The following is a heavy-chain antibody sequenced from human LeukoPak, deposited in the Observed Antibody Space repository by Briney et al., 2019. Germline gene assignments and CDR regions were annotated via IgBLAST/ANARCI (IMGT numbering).Heavy chain of an antibody. CDR3: AKDTSARRGSLNG. Sequence: GGSLRLSCTASGFTFSSYAMSWVRRAPGKGLEWVSAITDSGGSTSYADSVRGRFTISRDNSKNTLYLQMNSLRAEDTAVYYCAKDTSARRGSLNGWGQGTLVTVSS. D-gene: IGHD3-16*02. J-gene: IGHJ4*02. CDR1: GFTFSSYA. V-gene: IGHV3-23*01. CDR2: ITDSGGST.